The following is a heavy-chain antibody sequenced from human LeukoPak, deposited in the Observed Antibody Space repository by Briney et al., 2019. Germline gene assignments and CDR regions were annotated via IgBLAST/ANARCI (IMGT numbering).Heavy chain of an antibody. CDR1: GGSISSGDYY. V-gene: IGHV4-30-4*02. D-gene: IGHD6-19*01. Sequence: SEILSLTCTVSGGSISSGDYYWSWIRQPPGKGLEWIGYIYYSGSTYYNPSLKSRVTISIDTSKNQFSLKVSSVTAADTAVYYCARAHSSGWPHMFDPWGQGTLVTVPS. CDR2: IYYSGST. J-gene: IGHJ5*02. CDR3: ARAHSSGWPHMFDP.